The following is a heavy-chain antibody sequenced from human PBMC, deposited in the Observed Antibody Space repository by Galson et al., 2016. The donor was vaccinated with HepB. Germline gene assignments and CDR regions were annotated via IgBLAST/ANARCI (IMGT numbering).Heavy chain of an antibody. CDR2: LRVSGGRT. D-gene: IGHD3-3*01. J-gene: IGHJ5*02. V-gene: IGHV3-23*01. CDR3: TKGPRFGDLSS. Sequence: KGLEWVATLRVSGGRTYYAESVKGRFTISRDNSNDTLFLHMTSLRAEDTAVYYCTKGPRFGDLSSWGQGTLVIVSA.